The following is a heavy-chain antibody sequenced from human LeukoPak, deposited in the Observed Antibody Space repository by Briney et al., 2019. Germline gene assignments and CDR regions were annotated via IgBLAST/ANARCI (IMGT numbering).Heavy chain of an antibody. CDR2: INPNSGGT. D-gene: IGHD1-26*01. J-gene: IGHJ5*02. CDR3: ARGGGYSGSYYSLWFDP. Sequence: ASVKVSCKASGYTFTGYYMHWVRQAPGQGLEWMGWINPNSGGTNYAQRFQGRVTMTRDTSISTAYMELSRLRSDDTAVYYCARGGGYSGSYYSLWFDPWGQGTLVTVSS. CDR1: GYTFTGYY. V-gene: IGHV1-2*02.